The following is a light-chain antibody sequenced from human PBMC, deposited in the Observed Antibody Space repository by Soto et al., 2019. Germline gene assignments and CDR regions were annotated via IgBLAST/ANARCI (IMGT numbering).Light chain of an antibody. Sequence: QSVLTQPPSVSGAPGQRVTISCTGSSSNIGAGYDVHWYQQLPGIAPKLLIYVNTNRPSGVPDRFSGSKSGTSASLAITGLQAEDEADYYCQSYDSSLSGAVFGGGTKRTVL. V-gene: IGLV1-40*01. CDR3: QSYDSSLSGAV. J-gene: IGLJ2*01. CDR1: SSNIGAGYD. CDR2: VNT.